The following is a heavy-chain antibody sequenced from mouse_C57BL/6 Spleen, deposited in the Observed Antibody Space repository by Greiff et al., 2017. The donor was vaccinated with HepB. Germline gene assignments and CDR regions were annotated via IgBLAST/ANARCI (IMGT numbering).Heavy chain of an antibody. CDR2: ISYDGSN. Sequence: DVKLQESGPGLVKPSQSLSLTCSVTGYSITSGYYWNWIRQFPGNKLEWMGYISYDGSNNYNPSLKNRISITRDTSKNQFFLKLNSVTTEDTATYYCARENYDYDVSAMYYWGQGTSVTVSS. CDR1: GYSITSGYY. V-gene: IGHV3-6*01. J-gene: IGHJ4*01. D-gene: IGHD2-4*01. CDR3: ARENYDYDVSAMYY.